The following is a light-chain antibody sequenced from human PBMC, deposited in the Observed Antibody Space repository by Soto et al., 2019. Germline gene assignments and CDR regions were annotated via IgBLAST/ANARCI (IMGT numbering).Light chain of an antibody. Sequence: AIRMTQSPSSLSASTGDRVTITCRASQGISSYLAWFQQKPGRPPKLLMSATSTLQSDVPSRFSGSGSGTDFTLTTGCLQSEDLATYYCQQYDTYPWTFDQGTKVEIK. CDR3: QQYDTYPWT. V-gene: IGKV1-8*01. J-gene: IGKJ1*01. CDR2: ATS. CDR1: QGISSY.